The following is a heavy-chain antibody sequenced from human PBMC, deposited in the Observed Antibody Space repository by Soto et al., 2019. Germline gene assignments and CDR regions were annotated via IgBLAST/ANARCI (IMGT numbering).Heavy chain of an antibody. V-gene: IGHV4-30-4*01. J-gene: IGHJ6*02. CDR3: ARVDNWSDLPYYYYGMDV. D-gene: IGHD1-1*01. Sequence: QVQLQESGPGLVKPSQTLSLTCTVSGGSISSGDYYWSWIRQPPGKGLEWIGYIYYSGSTYYNPSHKSRVTISVDTSKNQFSLKLSSVTAADTAVYYCARVDNWSDLPYYYYGMDVWGQGTTVTVSS. CDR1: GGSISSGDYY. CDR2: IYYSGST.